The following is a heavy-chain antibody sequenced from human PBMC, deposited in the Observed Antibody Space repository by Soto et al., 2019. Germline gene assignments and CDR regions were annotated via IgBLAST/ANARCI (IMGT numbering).Heavy chain of an antibody. J-gene: IGHJ4*02. CDR2: SRNKAQGYTV. Sequence: VQLQQWGAGLLKPSETLSLTCAVYGGSFSGYYWSWIRQPPGKGLEWVARSRNKAQGYTVEYATSVKGRFSISRDDSKNSLSLQMNSLRTEDTAVYFCASAGIYSDWRHFDYWGQGALVTVSS. D-gene: IGHD5-12*01. V-gene: IGHV3-72*01. CDR3: ASAGIYSDWRHFDY. CDR1: GGSFSGYY.